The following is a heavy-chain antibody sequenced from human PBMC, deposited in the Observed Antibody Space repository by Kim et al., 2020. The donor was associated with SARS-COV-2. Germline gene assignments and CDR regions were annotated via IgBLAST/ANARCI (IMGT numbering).Heavy chain of an antibody. CDR2: ISYDGSNK. CDR1: GFTFSSYG. D-gene: IGHD4-4*01. V-gene: IGHV3-30*18. J-gene: IGHJ4*02. CDR3: AKGDPYDYSNYLLRY. Sequence: GGSLRLSCAASGFTFSSYGMHWVRQAPGKGLEWVAVISYDGSNKYYADSVKGRFTISRDNSKNTLYLQMNSLRAEDTAVYYCAKGDPYDYSNYLLRYWGQGTLVTVSS.